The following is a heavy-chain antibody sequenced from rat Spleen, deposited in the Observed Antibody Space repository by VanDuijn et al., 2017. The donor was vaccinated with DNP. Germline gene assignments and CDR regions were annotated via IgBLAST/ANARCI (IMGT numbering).Heavy chain of an antibody. CDR1: GYSITSNY. J-gene: IGHJ4*01. D-gene: IGHD4-3*01. V-gene: IGHV3-3*01. Sequence: EVQLQESGPGLVKPSQSLSLTCSVTGYSITSNYWAWIRKFPGNKMEWMGYKNSAGSTNYNPSLKSRISITRDTSKNQFFLQVNSVTTEDTATYYCASFIRGEDVMDAWGQGASVTVSS. CDR3: ASFIRGEDVMDA. CDR2: KNSAGST.